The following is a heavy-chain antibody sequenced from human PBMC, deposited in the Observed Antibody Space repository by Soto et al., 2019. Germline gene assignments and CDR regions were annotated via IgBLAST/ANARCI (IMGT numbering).Heavy chain of an antibody. CDR3: ARERFTSAAYDY. J-gene: IGHJ4*02. V-gene: IGHV1-3*01. D-gene: IGHD2-2*01. Sequence: ASLKVSCKASGYTFTSYAMHWVRQAPGQRLEWMGWINAGNGNTKYSPKFQGRVTITRDTSASTAYMELSSLRSEDTAVYYCARERFTSAAYDYWGQGTLVTISS. CDR1: GYTFTSYA. CDR2: INAGNGNT.